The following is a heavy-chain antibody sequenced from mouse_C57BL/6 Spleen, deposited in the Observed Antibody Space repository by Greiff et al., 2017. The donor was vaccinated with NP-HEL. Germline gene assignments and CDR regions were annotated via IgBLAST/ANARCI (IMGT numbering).Heavy chain of an antibody. V-gene: IGHV1-20*01. CDR3: ARRYYGSSHWYFYV. D-gene: IGHD1-1*01. Sequence: EVQLQQSGPELVKPGDSVKISCKASGYSFTGYFMNWVMQSHGKSLEWIGRINPYNGDTFYNQKFKGKATLTVDKSSSTAHMELRSLTSEDSAVYYCARRYYGSSHWYFYVWGTGTTVTVSS. CDR2: INPYNGDT. CDR1: GYSFTGYF. J-gene: IGHJ1*03.